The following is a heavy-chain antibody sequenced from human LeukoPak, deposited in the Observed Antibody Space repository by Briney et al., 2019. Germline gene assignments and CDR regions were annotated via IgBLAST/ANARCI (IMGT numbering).Heavy chain of an antibody. CDR1: GGSISSYY. CDR3: ARDSRDSSGYDYYYYYMDV. J-gene: IGHJ6*03. V-gene: IGHV4-4*07. Sequence: SETLSLTCTVSGGSISSYYWSRIRQPAGKGLEWIGRIYTSGSTNYNPSLKSRVTMSVDTSKNQFSLKLSSVTAADTAVYYCARDSRDSSGYDYYYYYMDVWGKGTTVTVSS. D-gene: IGHD3-22*01. CDR2: IYTSGST.